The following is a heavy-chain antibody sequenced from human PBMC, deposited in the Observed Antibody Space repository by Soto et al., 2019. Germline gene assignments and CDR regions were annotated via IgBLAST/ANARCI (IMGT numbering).Heavy chain of an antibody. J-gene: IGHJ3*02. V-gene: IGHV1-69*13. CDR3: ARFLDRTHYYDSSGSNGGAFDI. CDR1: GGTFSSYA. CDR2: IIPIFGTA. D-gene: IGHD3-22*01. Sequence: SVKVSCKASGGTFSSYAISWVRQAPGQGLEWMGGIIPIFGTANYAQKFQGRVTITADESTSTAYMELSSLRSEDTAVYYCARFLDRTHYYDSSGSNGGAFDIWGQGTMVTVS.